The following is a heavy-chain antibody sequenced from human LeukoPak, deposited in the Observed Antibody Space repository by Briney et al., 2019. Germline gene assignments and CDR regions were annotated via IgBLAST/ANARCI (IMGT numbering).Heavy chain of an antibody. D-gene: IGHD5-24*01. CDR1: GFTFSDYA. V-gene: IGHV3-23*01. CDR3: AKGGPQFFDY. J-gene: IGHJ4*02. Sequence: GGSLRLSCAVSGFTFSDYAMSWVRQAPGKGLEWVPTISGSGGSTYSADSAKGRFTISRDNSRNTLYLQMNSLRAEDTAIYYCAKGGPQFFDYWGQGTLVTVSS. CDR2: ISGSGGST.